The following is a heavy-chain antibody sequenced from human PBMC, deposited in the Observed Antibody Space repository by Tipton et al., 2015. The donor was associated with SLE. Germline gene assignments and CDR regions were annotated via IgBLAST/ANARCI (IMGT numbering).Heavy chain of an antibody. V-gene: IGHV3-23*01. Sequence: SLRLSCAASGFTFKNYAMSWVRQAPGKGLEWVSASSGSGDTTYYADSVKGRFTIPRDNAKNSLYLQMNSLRAEDTAVYYCATAAGGYWAQGNLVTVSS. CDR2: SSGSGDTT. J-gene: IGHJ4*02. CDR1: GFTFKNYA. D-gene: IGHD6-25*01. CDR3: ATAAGGY.